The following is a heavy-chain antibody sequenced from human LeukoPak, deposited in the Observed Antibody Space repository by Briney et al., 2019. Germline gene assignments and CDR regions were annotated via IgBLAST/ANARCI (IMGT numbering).Heavy chain of an antibody. D-gene: IGHD3-10*01. V-gene: IGHV4-59*08. CDR3: VRHGGGGRAFDI. J-gene: IGHJ3*02. Sequence: SETLSLTCTVSGGSISSYHWSWIRQPPGKGLEWIGYIYYSGSTNYNPSLKSRVTTSVDTSKNHLSLNLSSVTAADTAVYYCVRHGGGGRAFDIWGQGTMVTVSS. CDR1: GGSISSYH. CDR2: IYYSGST.